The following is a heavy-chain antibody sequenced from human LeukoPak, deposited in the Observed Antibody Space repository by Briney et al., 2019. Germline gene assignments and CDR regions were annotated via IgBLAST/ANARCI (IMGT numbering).Heavy chain of an antibody. V-gene: IGHV5-10-1*01. D-gene: IGHD3-16*02. Sequence: GESLKISCKGSGYSFTSYWISWVRQMPGKGLEWMGRIDPSDSYTNHSPSFQGHVTISADKSISTAYLQWSSLKASDTAMYYCARPLSLRANDAFDIWGQGTMVTVSS. CDR2: IDPSDSYT. J-gene: IGHJ3*02. CDR3: ARPLSLRANDAFDI. CDR1: GYSFTSYW.